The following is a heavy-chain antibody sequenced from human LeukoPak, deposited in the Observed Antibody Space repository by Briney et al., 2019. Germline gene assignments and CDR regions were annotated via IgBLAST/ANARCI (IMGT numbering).Heavy chain of an antibody. D-gene: IGHD2-2*01. CDR3: ARGVMGYCGSTTCTYNWFDP. CDR1: GGSFSDYY. CDR2: INHSGST. Sequence: SETLSLTCAVYGGSFSDYYWNWIRQSPGKGLEWIGEINHSGSTNYNPSLKSRVTISVDTSKNQFSLKLRSVTAADTAVYYCARGVMGYCGSTTCTYNWFDPWGQGTLVTASS. V-gene: IGHV4-34*01. J-gene: IGHJ5*02.